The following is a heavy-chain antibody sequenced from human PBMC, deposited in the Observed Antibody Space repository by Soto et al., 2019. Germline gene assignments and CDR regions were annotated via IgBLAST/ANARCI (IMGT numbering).Heavy chain of an antibody. J-gene: IGHJ4*02. V-gene: IGHV4-31*03. CDR1: GGSISSGGYY. Sequence: QVQLQESGPGLVKPSQTLSLTCTVSGGSISSGGYYWSWIRQHPGKGLEWIGYIYYSGSTYYNPSIKSRVTISVDTSTNQFSLKLSSVTAADTAVYYCAGVALWVGATQTRPRLDYWGQGTLVTVSS. D-gene: IGHD3-10*01. CDR2: IYYSGST. CDR3: AGVALWVGATQTRPRLDY.